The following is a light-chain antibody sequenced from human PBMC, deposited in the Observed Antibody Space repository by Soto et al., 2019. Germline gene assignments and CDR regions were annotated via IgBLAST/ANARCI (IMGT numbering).Light chain of an antibody. Sequence: QSALTQTASVSGSPGQAITIACSGSISDVGSSGPVSWYQHHPGHVPKLIIYEGSRRPSGVSSRFSGSKTGNTASLTITGLQAEDEANYYCCSYVVARTYVFGTGTKLTVL. J-gene: IGLJ1*01. V-gene: IGLV2-23*01. CDR3: CSYVVARTYV. CDR1: ISDVGSSGP. CDR2: EGS.